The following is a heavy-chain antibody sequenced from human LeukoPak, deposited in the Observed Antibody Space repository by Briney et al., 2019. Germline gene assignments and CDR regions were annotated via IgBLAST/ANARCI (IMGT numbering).Heavy chain of an antibody. CDR3: ARGRYYYGSGSYAFDI. CDR1: GFTFSSYS. J-gene: IGHJ3*02. V-gene: IGHV3-21*01. Sequence: GGSLRLSCAASGFTFSSYSMNWVRQAPGKGLEWVSSISSSSSYIYYADSVKGRFTISRDNAKNSLYLQMNSLRAEDTAVYYCARGRYYYGSGSYAFDIWGQGTMVTVSS. CDR2: ISSSSSYI. D-gene: IGHD3-10*01.